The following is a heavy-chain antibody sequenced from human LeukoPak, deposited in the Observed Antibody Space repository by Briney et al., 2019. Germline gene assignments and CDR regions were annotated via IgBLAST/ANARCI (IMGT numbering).Heavy chain of an antibody. Sequence: GGSLRLSCAASGFTFSSYAMRWVRQAPGKGLEWVSAISDSGGSTDYADSVKGRFTISRDNSKNTLYLQMNSLRPEDTAVYFCAKKGMAAVGNNWFDPWGQGTLVTVSS. CDR1: GFTFSSYA. CDR3: AKKGMAAVGNNWFDP. J-gene: IGHJ5*02. V-gene: IGHV3-23*01. D-gene: IGHD6-13*01. CDR2: ISDSGGST.